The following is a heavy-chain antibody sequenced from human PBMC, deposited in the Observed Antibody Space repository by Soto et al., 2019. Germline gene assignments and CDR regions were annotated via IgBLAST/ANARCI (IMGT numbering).Heavy chain of an antibody. D-gene: IGHD5-12*01. V-gene: IGHV1-18*01. CDR1: GYTFTSYG. CDR2: ISAYNGNT. J-gene: IGHJ6*02. Sequence: ASVKVSCKSSGYTFTSYGISWVRQAPGQGLEWMGRISAYNGNTNYAQKLQGRVTMTTDTSTSTAYMELRSLRSDDTAVYYCARDRMKRVDIVATMTTHYYYYGMDVWGQGTTVTVSS. CDR3: ARDRMKRVDIVATMTTHYYYYGMDV.